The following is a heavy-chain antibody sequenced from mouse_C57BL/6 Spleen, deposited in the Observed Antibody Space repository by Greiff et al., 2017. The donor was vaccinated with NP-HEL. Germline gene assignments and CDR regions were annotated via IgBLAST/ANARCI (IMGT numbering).Heavy chain of an antibody. J-gene: IGHJ2*01. CDR1: GFTFSDSG. D-gene: IGHD1-1*01. CDR3: ARYCDLLLNFDY. V-gene: IGHV5-17*01. Sequence: EVMLVESGGGLVKPGGSLKLSCAASGFTFSDSGMHWVRQAPEKGLEWVAYISSGSSTIYYADTVKGRFIISRDNATTTLFLQMTGQRSEDTAMYYCARYCDLLLNFDYWGQGTTLTVSS. CDR2: ISSGSSTI.